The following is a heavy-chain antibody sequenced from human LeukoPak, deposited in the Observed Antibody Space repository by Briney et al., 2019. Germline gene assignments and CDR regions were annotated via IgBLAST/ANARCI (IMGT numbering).Heavy chain of an antibody. D-gene: IGHD2-21*02. CDR2: IRSKAYGGTT. Sequence: PGRSLRLSCTGSGFTFGDYGMSWVRQAPGKGLEWVGFIRSKAYGGTTEYAASVKGRFTISRDDSKSIAYLQMNSLKTEDTAMYYCSNSYCGGDCYSGGYFDYWGQGTLVTVSS. J-gene: IGHJ4*02. CDR1: GFTFGDYG. CDR3: SNSYCGGDCYSGGYFDY. V-gene: IGHV3-49*04.